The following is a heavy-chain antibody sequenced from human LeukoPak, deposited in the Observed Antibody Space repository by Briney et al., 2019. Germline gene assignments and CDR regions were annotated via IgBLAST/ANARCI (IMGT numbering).Heavy chain of an antibody. CDR1: GGSISSSSYY. D-gene: IGHD6-6*01. Sequence: SETLSLTCTVSGGSISSSSYYWGWIRQPPGKGLEWIGSIYYSGSTYYNPSLKSRVTISVDASKNQFSLTLSSVTAADTAVYYCARRYSSSSPLDYWGQGTLVTVSS. V-gene: IGHV4-39*01. J-gene: IGHJ4*02. CDR2: IYYSGST. CDR3: ARRYSSSSPLDY.